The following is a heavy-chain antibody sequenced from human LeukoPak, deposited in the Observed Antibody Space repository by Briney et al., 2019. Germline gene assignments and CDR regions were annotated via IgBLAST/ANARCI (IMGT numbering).Heavy chain of an antibody. CDR2: ISYNGITE. CDR1: GFSFSSYP. J-gene: IGHJ4*02. D-gene: IGHD3-22*01. V-gene: IGHV3-30*04. CDR3: ARGSGRGIILIVVPNPPGNY. Sequence: GRSLRLSCAASGFSFSSYPMHWVRQAPGKGLEWVALISYNGITEYYADSVKGRFTISRDNSKKTLDLQMNSLRVEDTAMYYCARGSGRGIILIVVPNPPGNYWGQGTLVTVSS.